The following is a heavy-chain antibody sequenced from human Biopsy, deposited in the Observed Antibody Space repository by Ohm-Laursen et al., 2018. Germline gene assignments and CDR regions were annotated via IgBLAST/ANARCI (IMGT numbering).Heavy chain of an antibody. CDR3: ARTPILIVSAGLVYRHRRHLQGMDV. CDR1: GFSLSARGMC. V-gene: IGHV2-70*11. J-gene: IGHJ6*02. Sequence: PTQTLTLTCSFSGFSLSARGMCVSWIRQAPGKALEWLARVDWDDYKDYSASLQTKLSISKDTSNDQVVLTVSNVDPADTATYYCARTPILIVSAGLVYRHRRHLQGMDVWGQGIAVTVS. CDR2: VDWDDYK. D-gene: IGHD6-13*01.